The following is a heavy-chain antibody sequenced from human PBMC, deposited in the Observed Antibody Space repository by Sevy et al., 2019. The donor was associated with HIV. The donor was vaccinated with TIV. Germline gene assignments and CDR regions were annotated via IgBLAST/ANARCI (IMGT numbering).Heavy chain of an antibody. V-gene: IGHV3-48*02. CDR2: ISSSSSSI. J-gene: IGHJ4*02. D-gene: IGHD1-26*01. CDR3: ARAENYYGGINFDS. Sequence: GGSLRLSCAVSGFTLSSYSMNWVRQAPGKGLEWVSYISSSSSSIYYAYSVKGRFTISRDNAKNSLYLQMNSLRDEDTAVYYCARAENYYGGINFDSWGQGTLVTVSS. CDR1: GFTLSSYS.